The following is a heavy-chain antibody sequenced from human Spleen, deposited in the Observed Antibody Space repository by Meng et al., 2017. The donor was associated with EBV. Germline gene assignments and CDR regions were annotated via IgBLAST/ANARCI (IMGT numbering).Heavy chain of an antibody. V-gene: IGHV4-39*07. J-gene: IGHJ3*02. CDR2: IYDSGST. CDR1: GGSISSSSYY. D-gene: IGHD1-14*01. Sequence: QLQEAGPGLWKPSETLSLTCTVSGGSISSSSYYWGWIRQSPGKGLEWIGSIYDSGSTYYNPSLKSRVTVSVDTSKKQFSLKLSSVTAADTAVYYCARGTLTQDAFDIWGQGTMVTVSS. CDR3: ARGTLTQDAFDI.